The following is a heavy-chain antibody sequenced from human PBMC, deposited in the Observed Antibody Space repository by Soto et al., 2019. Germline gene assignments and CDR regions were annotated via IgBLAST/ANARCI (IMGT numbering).Heavy chain of an antibody. CDR2: INVDVTNT. J-gene: IGHJ4*02. D-gene: IGHD3-16*01. Sequence: EVQLVESGGGLVQPGGSLRLSCAVSGFTFSRYWMHWFRQDPENGLVWVSSINVDVTNTQYADSMRGRFTVSRDNAKSTVYLQMTSLRSEETAVYYCAKDLLWGQRDYWGQGTLVVVSS. CDR1: GFTFSRYW. V-gene: IGHV3-74*03. CDR3: AKDLLWGQRDY.